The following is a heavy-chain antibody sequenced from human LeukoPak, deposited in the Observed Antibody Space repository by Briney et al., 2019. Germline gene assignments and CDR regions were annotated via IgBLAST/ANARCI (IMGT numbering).Heavy chain of an antibody. CDR1: GFTFSNAW. Sequence: PGGSLRLSCAASGFTFSNAWMSWVRQAPGKGLEWVGRIKSKTDGGTTDYAAPVKGRFTISRDDSKNTLYLQMNSLKTEDTAVHYCTTDLEDYGDSAGFDYWGQGTLVTVSS. CDR3: TTDLEDYGDSAGFDY. D-gene: IGHD4-17*01. CDR2: IKSKTDGGTT. J-gene: IGHJ4*02. V-gene: IGHV3-15*01.